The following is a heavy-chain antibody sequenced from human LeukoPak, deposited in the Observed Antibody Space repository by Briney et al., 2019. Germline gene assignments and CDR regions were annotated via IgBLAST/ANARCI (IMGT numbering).Heavy chain of an antibody. V-gene: IGHV3-23*01. J-gene: IGHJ4*02. CDR2: ISGCCCSI. CDR3: ASDNSSGWYYFDY. D-gene: IGHD6-19*01. CDR1: GCTFSRYA. Sequence: GGSLTLSCAASGCTFSRYALSWVRQPPGKGLEWVSAISGCCCSIYFADSVKGRFTISRDKSKNTLYLQMNSLRAEATAVYYCASDNSSGWYYFDYWGQGTLVTVSS.